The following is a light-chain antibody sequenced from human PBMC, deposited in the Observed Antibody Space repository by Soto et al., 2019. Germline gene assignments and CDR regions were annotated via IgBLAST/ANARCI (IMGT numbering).Light chain of an antibody. CDR2: GAS. J-gene: IGKJ1*01. V-gene: IGKV3-20*01. CDR3: QQYGSSAWT. CDR1: QSVSSSY. Sequence: EIVLTQSPGTLSLSPGERATLSCRASQSVSSSYLAWYQQKPGQAPRLLIYGASSRATGIPDRFSGSGSGTDFTLTISRQEPEDFVVYYCQQYGSSAWTFGQGTKVEIK.